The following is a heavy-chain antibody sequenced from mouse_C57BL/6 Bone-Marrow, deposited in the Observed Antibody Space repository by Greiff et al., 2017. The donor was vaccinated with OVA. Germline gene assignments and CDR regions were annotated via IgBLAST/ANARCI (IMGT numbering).Heavy chain of an antibody. CDR1: GYAFSSSW. Sequence: VQGVESGPELVKPGASVKISCKASGYAFSSSWMNWVKQRPGKGLEWIGRIYPGDGDTNYNGKFKGKATLTADKSSSTAYMQLSSLTSEDSAVYFCARRSGGYWGQGTTLTVSS. J-gene: IGHJ2*01. CDR3: ARRSGGY. D-gene: IGHD3-2*02. V-gene: IGHV1-82*01. CDR2: IYPGDGDT.